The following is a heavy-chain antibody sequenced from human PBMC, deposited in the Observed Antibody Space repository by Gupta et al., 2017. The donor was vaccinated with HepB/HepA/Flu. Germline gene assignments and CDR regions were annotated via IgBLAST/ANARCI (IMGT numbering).Heavy chain of an antibody. V-gene: IGHV3-30-3*01. CDR3: ARTDSLDY. CDR2: ISSEGNNK. Sequence: QVHLVESGGGVVQPGRSLRLSCAASGFTFSSYAMHWVRQAPGKGLEWVAVISSEGNNKVYADSVKGRFTISRDNSKNTLYMQMNSLRGEDTALYYCARTDSLDYWGQGALVTVSS. CDR1: GFTFSSYA. J-gene: IGHJ4*02.